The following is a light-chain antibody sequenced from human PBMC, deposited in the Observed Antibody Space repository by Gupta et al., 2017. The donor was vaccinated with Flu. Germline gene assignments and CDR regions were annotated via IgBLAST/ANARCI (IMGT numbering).Light chain of an antibody. V-gene: IGKV1-39*01. CDR3: QQRHSTPWT. CDR1: QRISTY. CDR2: AAS. J-gene: IGKJ1*01. Sequence: DIHVTQSPSSLSASLGDRVTITCRASQRISTYLDWYQQKPGQAPKLLIYAASRLQSGVPSRFSGSGSGTDFTLTISRLQPEDVAIYYCQQRHSTPWTFGQGTKVEIK.